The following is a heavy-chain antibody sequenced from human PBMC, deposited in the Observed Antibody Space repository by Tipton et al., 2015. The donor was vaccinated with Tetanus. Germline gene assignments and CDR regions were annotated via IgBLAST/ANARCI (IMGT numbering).Heavy chain of an antibody. D-gene: IGHD6-6*01. CDR3: ARSESRIAPRIPWGMDI. CDR1: GFTFSAYY. J-gene: IGHJ6*02. CDR2: ISHTGTTT. V-gene: IGHV3-11*01. Sequence: SLRLSCAASGFTFSAYYMSWIRLAPGKGLEWISYISHTGTTTYYSASVMGRFTVFRDNTKNSLYLEINSLRAEDTAVYYCARSESRIAPRIPWGMDIWGQGTTVTVSS.